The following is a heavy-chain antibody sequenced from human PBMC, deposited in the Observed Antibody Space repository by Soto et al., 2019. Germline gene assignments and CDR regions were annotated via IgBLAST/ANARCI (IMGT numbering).Heavy chain of an antibody. D-gene: IGHD2-21*02. CDR1: GYRFTSYW. Sequence: ESLKISCKASGYRFTSYWIGWVRQMHGKGLEWMGIIYPGDSDTRYSPSFQGQVTISADKSISTAYLQWSRLKASDTAMYYCARQRYCGGDCYLFGYCGRRTLVTASS. CDR2: IYPGDSDT. J-gene: IGHJ4*02. CDR3: ARQRYCGGDCYLFGY. V-gene: IGHV5-51*01.